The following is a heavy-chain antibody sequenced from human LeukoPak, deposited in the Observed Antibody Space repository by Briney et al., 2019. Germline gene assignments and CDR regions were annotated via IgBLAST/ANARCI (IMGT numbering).Heavy chain of an antibody. D-gene: IGHD3-22*01. CDR1: GGTFSSYA. Sequence: SVKVSCKASGGTFSSYAISWVRQAPGQGLEWMGGIIPIFGAANYAQKFQGRVTITADESTSTAYMELSSLRSEDTAVYYCARSWEYYYDSSLLYLYAFDIWGQGTMVTVSS. V-gene: IGHV1-69*13. CDR2: IIPIFGAA. J-gene: IGHJ3*02. CDR3: ARSWEYYYDSSLLYLYAFDI.